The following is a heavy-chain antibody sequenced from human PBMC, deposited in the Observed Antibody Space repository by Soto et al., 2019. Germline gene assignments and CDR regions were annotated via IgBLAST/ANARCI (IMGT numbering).Heavy chain of an antibody. V-gene: IGHV3-23*01. CDR1: GFTFSSYA. Sequence: PGGSLRLSCAASGFTFSSYAMSWVRQAPGKGLEWVSAISGSGGSTYYADSVKGRFTISRDNSKNTLYLQMNSLRAEDTAVYYCAVEGSGSYRLWPLGYWGQGTLVTVSS. CDR3: AVEGSGSYRLWPLGY. D-gene: IGHD3-10*01. J-gene: IGHJ4*02. CDR2: ISGSGGST.